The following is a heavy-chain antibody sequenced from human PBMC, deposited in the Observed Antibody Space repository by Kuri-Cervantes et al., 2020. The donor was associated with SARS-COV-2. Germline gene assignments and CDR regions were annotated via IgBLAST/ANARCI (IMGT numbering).Heavy chain of an antibody. CDR3: ARGNYDILTGSPWYFDY. V-gene: IGHV1-69*04. J-gene: IGHJ4*02. CDR1: GYTFTSYG. Sequence: SVKVSCKASGYTFTSYGISWVRQAPGQGLEWMGRIIPILGIANYAQKFQGRVTITADKSTSTAYMELSSLRSEDTAVYYCARGNYDILTGSPWYFDYWGQGTLVTVSS. D-gene: IGHD3-9*01. CDR2: IIPILGIA.